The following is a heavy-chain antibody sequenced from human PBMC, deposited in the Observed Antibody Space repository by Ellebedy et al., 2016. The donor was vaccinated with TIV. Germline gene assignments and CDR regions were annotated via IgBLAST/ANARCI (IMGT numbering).Heavy chain of an antibody. J-gene: IGHJ4*02. CDR2: ISGSGGST. D-gene: IGHD2-2*02. V-gene: IGHV3-23*01. CDR1: GFTFSSYA. CDR3: AKEGKGDIVVVPAAIDY. Sequence: GGSLRLXXAASGFTFSSYAMSWVRQAPGKGLEWVSAISGSGGSTYYADSVKGRFTISRDNSKNTLYLQMNSLRAEDTAVYYCAKEGKGDIVVVPAAIDYWGQGTLVTVSS.